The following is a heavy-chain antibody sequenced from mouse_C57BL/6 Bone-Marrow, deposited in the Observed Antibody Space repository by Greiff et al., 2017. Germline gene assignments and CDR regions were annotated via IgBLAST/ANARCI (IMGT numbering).Heavy chain of an antibody. CDR2: IDPSDSYT. J-gene: IGHJ1*03. CDR1: GYTFTSYW. CDR3: ARGGGNWYFDV. Sequence: QVQLQQPGAELVMPGASVKLSCKASGYTFTSYWMHWVKQRPGQGLEWIGEIDPSDSYTNYNQKFKGKSTLTVDKSSSTAYMQPSSLTSADSSVXYCARGGGNWYFDVWGTGTTVTVSS. V-gene: IGHV1-69*01.